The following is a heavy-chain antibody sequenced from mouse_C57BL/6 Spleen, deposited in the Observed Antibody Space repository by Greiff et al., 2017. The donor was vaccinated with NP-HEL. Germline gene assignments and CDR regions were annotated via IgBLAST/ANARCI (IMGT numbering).Heavy chain of an antibody. J-gene: IGHJ4*01. CDR1: GYSITSGYY. CDR2: ISYDGSN. Sequence: EVQLVESGPGLVKPSQSLSLTCSVTGYSITSGYYWNWIRQFPGNKLEWMGYISYDGSNNYNPSLKNRISITRDTSKNQFFLKLNSVTTEDTATYDCARDYDYAMDYWGQGTSVTVSS. D-gene: IGHD2-12*01. V-gene: IGHV3-6*01. CDR3: ARDYDYAMDY.